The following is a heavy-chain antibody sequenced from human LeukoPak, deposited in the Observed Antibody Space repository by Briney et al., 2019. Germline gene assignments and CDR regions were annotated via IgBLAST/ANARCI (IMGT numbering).Heavy chain of an antibody. V-gene: IGHV1-2*02. D-gene: IGHD5-12*01. CDR2: INPNSGDT. J-gene: IGHJ4*02. CDR1: GFTFTGYY. CDR3: ARLNTVATSYNLDY. Sequence: GASVKVSCKASGFTFTGYYMHWVRQAPGQGLEWVGWINPNSGDTNYAQKFQGRVTMTRDTSISTAYMEMSRLRSDDTAVYYCARLNTVATSYNLDYWGQGTLVTVSS.